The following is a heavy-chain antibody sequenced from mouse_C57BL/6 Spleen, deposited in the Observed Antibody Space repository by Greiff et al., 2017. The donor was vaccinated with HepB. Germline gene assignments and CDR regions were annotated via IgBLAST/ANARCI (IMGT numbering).Heavy chain of an antibody. Sequence: QVQLQQPGAELVKPGASVKLSCKASGYTFTSYWMHWVKQRPGQGLEWIGMIHPNSGSTNYNEKFKSKATLTVDKSSSTAYMQLSSLTSEDSAVYYCARPPIYYYGSSSFDYWGQGTTLTVSS. J-gene: IGHJ2*01. V-gene: IGHV1-64*01. D-gene: IGHD1-1*01. CDR1: GYTFTSYW. CDR2: IHPNSGST. CDR3: ARPPIYYYGSSSFDY.